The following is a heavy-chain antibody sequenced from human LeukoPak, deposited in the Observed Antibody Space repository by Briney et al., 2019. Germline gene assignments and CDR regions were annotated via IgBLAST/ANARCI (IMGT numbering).Heavy chain of an antibody. V-gene: IGHV1-18*01. CDR3: ARDYRGSYHFY. Sequence: ASVKVSCKASGYTFTTYGISWVRQAPGQGLEWVGWISGYSGNTDYAQKFQDRVTMTTDTSTSTAYMELRSLTSDDTAVYYCARDYRGSYHFYWGQGTLVTVSS. CDR1: GYTFTTYG. J-gene: IGHJ4*02. D-gene: IGHD1-26*01. CDR2: ISGYSGNT.